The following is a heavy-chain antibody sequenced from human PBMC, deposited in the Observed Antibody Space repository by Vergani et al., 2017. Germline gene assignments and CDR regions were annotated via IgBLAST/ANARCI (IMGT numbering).Heavy chain of an antibody. V-gene: IGHV3-74*01. CDR1: GFTFSSYW. CDR2: INSDGSST. Sequence: EVQLVESGGGLVQPGGSLRLSCAASGFTFSSYWMHWVRHAPGKGLVWVSRINSDGSSTSYADSVKGRFTISRDNAKNTLYLQMNSLRAEDTAVYYCARDLYSSSWYGWFDPWGQGTLVTVSS. CDR3: ARDLYSSSWYGWFDP. D-gene: IGHD6-13*01. J-gene: IGHJ5*02.